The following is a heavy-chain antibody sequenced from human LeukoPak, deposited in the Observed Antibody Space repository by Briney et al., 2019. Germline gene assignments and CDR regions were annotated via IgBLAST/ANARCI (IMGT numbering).Heavy chain of an antibody. CDR2: INHSGST. CDR3: AGSVVAADYYYYYYMDV. Sequence: SETLSLTCAVYGGSFSGYYWSWIRQPPGKGLEWMGEINHSGSTNYNPSLKSRVTISVDTSKNQFSLKLSSVTAADTAVYYCAGSVVAADYYYYYYMDVWGKGTTVTVSS. J-gene: IGHJ6*03. V-gene: IGHV4-34*01. D-gene: IGHD2-15*01. CDR1: GGSFSGYY.